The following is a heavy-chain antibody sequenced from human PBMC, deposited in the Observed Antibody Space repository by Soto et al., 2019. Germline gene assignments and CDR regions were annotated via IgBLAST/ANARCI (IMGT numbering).Heavy chain of an antibody. CDR3: ARVGRDGYKRFFDY. D-gene: IGHD5-12*01. V-gene: IGHV1-2*02. CDR1: GHTFTGQY. Sequence: ASVKVSCKTSGHTFTGQYLHWVRQAPGQGLEWMGYINPNSGGTNYAQKFQGRVTMTRDTSTSTVYMELSSLRSEDTAVYYCARVGRDGYKRFFDYWGQGTLVTVSS. CDR2: INPNSGGT. J-gene: IGHJ4*02.